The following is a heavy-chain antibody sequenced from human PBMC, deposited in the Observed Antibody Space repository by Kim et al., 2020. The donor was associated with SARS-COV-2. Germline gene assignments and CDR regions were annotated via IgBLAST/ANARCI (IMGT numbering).Heavy chain of an antibody. CDR1: GYTFTSYA. Sequence: ASVKVSCKASGYTFTSYAMHWVRQAPGQRLEWMGWINAGNGNTKYSQKFQGRVTITRDTSASTAYMELSSLRSEDTAVYYCARGGGYGGPHFNWFDPWGQGTLVTVSS. J-gene: IGHJ5*02. V-gene: IGHV1-3*01. CDR2: INAGNGNT. CDR3: ARGGGYGGPHFNWFDP. D-gene: IGHD4-17*01.